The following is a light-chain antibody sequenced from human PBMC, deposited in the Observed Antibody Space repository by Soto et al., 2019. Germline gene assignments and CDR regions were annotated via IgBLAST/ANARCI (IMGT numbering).Light chain of an antibody. Sequence: QSALTQPAPVSGSPGQSITISCTGTSSDVGSHNLVSWYQQHPGQAPKLMIYEVSKRPLGVSARFSASKSGNTASLTISGLQAEYEADYCCCSYGGSRAVFGGGTQLSVL. V-gene: IGLV2-23*02. CDR3: CSYGGSRAV. J-gene: IGLJ7*01. CDR2: EVS. CDR1: SSDVGSHNL.